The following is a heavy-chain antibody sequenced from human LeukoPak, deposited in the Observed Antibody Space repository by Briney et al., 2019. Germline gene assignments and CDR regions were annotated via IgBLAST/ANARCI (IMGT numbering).Heavy chain of an antibody. J-gene: IGHJ4*02. D-gene: IGHD6-6*01. V-gene: IGHV4-4*09. CDR2: IQASGHP. Sequence: PSQALSLTCNVYGRSLSTYYWSWIRRPPGKGLEWISYIQASGHPNYKPSLKLRITIPVDTSKDQFSLKLSTVTAADTAVYYCARHEAGIAARPFDNWGQGTLVTVPS. CDR3: ARHEAGIAARPFDN. CDR1: GRSLSTYY.